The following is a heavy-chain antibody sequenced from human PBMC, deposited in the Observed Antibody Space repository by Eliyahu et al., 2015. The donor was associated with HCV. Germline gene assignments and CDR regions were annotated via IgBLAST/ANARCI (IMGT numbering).Heavy chain of an antibody. CDR1: GGSITSYY. Sequence: QVQLQESGPGLVKPSETLSLTCTVSGGSITSYYWNWIRQPPGKGLEWIAYIFYSGRTKYNPSLKSRVTILVDTSKNQVSLKLSSVTAADTAVYFCAAGRGGFFLDSWGQGTLVTVSS. CDR3: AAGRGGFFLDS. D-gene: IGHD3-16*01. V-gene: IGHV4-59*01. CDR2: IFYSGRT. J-gene: IGHJ4*02.